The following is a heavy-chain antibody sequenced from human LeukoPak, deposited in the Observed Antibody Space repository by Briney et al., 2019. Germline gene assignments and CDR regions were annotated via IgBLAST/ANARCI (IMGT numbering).Heavy chain of an antibody. CDR2: IYPGDSDR. J-gene: IGHJ4*02. V-gene: IGHV5-51*01. D-gene: IGHD3-10*01. CDR1: GYSFTSYW. Sequence: GDSLKISCKGSGYSFTSYWIGWVRQMPGKGLEWMGIIYPGDSDRRYSPSFQGQVTISPVKSISTAYLQWSSLKASDTAMYYCARTPRGPIWFGELSPHFDYWGQGTLVTVSS. CDR3: ARTPRGPIWFGELSPHFDY.